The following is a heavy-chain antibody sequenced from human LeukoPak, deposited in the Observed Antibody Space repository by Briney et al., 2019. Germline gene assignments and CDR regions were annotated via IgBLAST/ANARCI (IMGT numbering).Heavy chain of an antibody. CDR2: SSAYNGNT. V-gene: IGHV1-18*01. J-gene: IGHJ3*02. Sequence: GASVKLSCNASGFTFTSYGISWVRRAPGQGLEWMGWSSAYNGNTNYAQKIQGRVTMTTDTYTSTAYLELRSLRSDDPAVYYCARSSVTTGDAFDIWGQGAMLTVSS. D-gene: IGHD4-11*01. CDR1: GFTFTSYG. CDR3: ARSSVTTGDAFDI.